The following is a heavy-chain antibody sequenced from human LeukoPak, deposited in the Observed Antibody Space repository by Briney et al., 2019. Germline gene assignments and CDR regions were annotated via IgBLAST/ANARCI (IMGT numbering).Heavy chain of an antibody. D-gene: IGHD2-2*01. J-gene: IGHJ5*02. CDR2: IYCSGST. CDR3: ARDREDCSSTSCYGIRFDP. Sequence: PSENLSLTCTVSGGSISSGGYYWSWIRQHPGKGLEWIGYIYCSGSTYYNPSLKSRVTISVDTSKNQFSLKLSSVTAADTAVYYCARDREDCSSTSCYGIRFDPWGQGTLVTVSS. V-gene: IGHV4-31*03. CDR1: GGSISSGGYY.